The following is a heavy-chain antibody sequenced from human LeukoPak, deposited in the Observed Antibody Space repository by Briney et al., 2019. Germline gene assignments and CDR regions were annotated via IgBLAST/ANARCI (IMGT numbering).Heavy chain of an antibody. J-gene: IGHJ1*01. Sequence: SETLSLTCTVSGGSISSYYWSWIRQPPGKGLEWIGYIYYSGSTNYNPSLKSRVTMSVDTSKNQFSLKLSSVTAADTAVYYCARGTDSSSWFVFQHWGQGTLVTVSS. CDR2: IYYSGST. CDR3: ARGTDSSSWFVFQH. V-gene: IGHV4-59*12. CDR1: GGSISSYY. D-gene: IGHD6-13*01.